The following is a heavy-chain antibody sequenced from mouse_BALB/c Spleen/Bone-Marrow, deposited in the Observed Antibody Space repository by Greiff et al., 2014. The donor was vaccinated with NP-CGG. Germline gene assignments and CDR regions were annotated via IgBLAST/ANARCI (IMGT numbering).Heavy chain of an antibody. Sequence: EVKLQESGPELVKPGASVKMSCKASGYTFTSYVMHWVKQEPGQGLEWIGYINPYNDGTKYNEKFKGKATLTSDKSSSTACMELSSLTSEDSAVYYCAREGVDYLDYWGQGTTLTVSS. CDR1: GYTFTSYV. CDR2: INPYNDGT. J-gene: IGHJ2*01. CDR3: AREGVDYLDY. V-gene: IGHV1-14*01.